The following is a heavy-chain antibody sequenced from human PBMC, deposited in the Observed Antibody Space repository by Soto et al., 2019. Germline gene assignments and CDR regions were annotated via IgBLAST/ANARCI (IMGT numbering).Heavy chain of an antibody. D-gene: IGHD6-19*01. Sequence: GGSLRLSWAASGFTFSSYWRHWVRQAPGKGLVWVSRINSDGTSTSYADSVKARFTLPTDNPKNTLYLQRNSLRSEDTAVYYCAREVEYTSAFGISSSFDYWGQGTLVTVSS. CDR1: GFTFSSYW. CDR3: AREVEYTSAFGISSSFDY. J-gene: IGHJ4*02. V-gene: IGHV3-74*01. CDR2: INSDGTST.